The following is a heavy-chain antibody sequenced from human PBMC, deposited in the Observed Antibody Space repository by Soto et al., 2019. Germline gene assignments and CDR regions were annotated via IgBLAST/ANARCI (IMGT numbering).Heavy chain of an antibody. CDR3: ARENYDFWSGYYLDY. CDR2: IKSDGTVT. CDR1: GITFSTYR. Sequence: EVQLVESGGGLVQPGGSLRLSCVVSGITFSTYRMHWVRQSPGNGLVWVSHIKSDGTVTHYTDSVRGRFIISRDNAKNTLFLQMNSLRAEDTAVYYCARENYDFWSGYYLDYWGKGKLVTVSS. D-gene: IGHD3-3*01. J-gene: IGHJ4*02. V-gene: IGHV3-74*01.